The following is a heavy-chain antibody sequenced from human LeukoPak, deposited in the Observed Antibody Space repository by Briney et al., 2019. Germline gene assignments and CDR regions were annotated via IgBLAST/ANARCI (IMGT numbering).Heavy chain of an antibody. Sequence: SETLSLTCTVSGGSISSSSYYWGWIRQPPGKGLEWIGSIYYSGSTYYNPSLKSRVTISVDTSKNQFSLKLSSVTAADTAVYYCARDSPVEYYDSSGYWGGYFDYWGQGTLVTVSS. V-gene: IGHV4-39*07. J-gene: IGHJ4*02. CDR2: IYYSGST. CDR1: GGSISSSSYY. CDR3: ARDSPVEYYDSSGYWGGYFDY. D-gene: IGHD3-22*01.